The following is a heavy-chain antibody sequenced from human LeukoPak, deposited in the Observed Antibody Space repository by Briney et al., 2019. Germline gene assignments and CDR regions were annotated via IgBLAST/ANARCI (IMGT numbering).Heavy chain of an antibody. CDR2: IYSGGST. J-gene: IGHJ5*02. CDR1: GFTVSSNY. V-gene: IGHV3-53*01. D-gene: IGHD6-13*01. CDR3: ARDISSSWYWFDP. Sequence: PGGSLRLSCAASGFTVSSNYMSRVRQAPGKGLEWVSVIYSGGSTYYADSVKGRFTISRDNSKNTLYLQMNSLRAEDTAVYYCARDISSSWYWFDPWGQGTLVTVSS.